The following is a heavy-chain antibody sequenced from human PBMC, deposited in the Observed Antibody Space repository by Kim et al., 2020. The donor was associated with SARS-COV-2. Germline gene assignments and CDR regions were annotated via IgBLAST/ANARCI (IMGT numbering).Heavy chain of an antibody. V-gene: IGHV3-43*01. D-gene: IGHD3-22*01. CDR2: RT. Sequence: RTYCADCVKGRFTISRDHSKNSLYLQMNCLRTEDTALYYCAKDSSGYPDYWGQGTLVTVSS. J-gene: IGHJ4*02. CDR3: AKDSSGYPDY.